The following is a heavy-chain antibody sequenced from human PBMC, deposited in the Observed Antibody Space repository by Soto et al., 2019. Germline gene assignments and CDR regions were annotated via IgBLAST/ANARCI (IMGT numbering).Heavy chain of an antibody. CDR1: GGSISGGVHS. Sequence: QVQLQESGPGLVKPSETLSLTCTVSGGSISGGVHSWRWIRQPPGKVLEWIGDIFDSGSTYYNPSLKSRLTISGDTSKNQFSLRLSSVTAADTAVYYCAREIMPLTNDWYFDLWGRGTLVTVSS. V-gene: IGHV4-30-4*01. CDR3: AREIMPLTNDWYFDL. D-gene: IGHD2-8*01. J-gene: IGHJ2*01. CDR2: IFDSGST.